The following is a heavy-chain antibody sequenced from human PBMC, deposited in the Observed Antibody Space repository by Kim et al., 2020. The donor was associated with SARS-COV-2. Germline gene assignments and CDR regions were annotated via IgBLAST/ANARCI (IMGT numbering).Heavy chain of an antibody. D-gene: IGHD2-15*01. CDR3: ARESSRGGYFDY. V-gene: IGHV3-48*03. Sequence: YADSVKCRFTISRDNAKNSLYLQMNSLRAEDTAVYYCARESSRGGYFDYWGQGTLVTVSS. J-gene: IGHJ4*02.